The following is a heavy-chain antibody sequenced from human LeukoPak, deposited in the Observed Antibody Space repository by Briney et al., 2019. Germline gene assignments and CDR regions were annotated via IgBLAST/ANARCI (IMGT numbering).Heavy chain of an antibody. J-gene: IGHJ6*02. D-gene: IGHD6-13*01. CDR2: IIPIFGTA. V-gene: IGHV1-69*13. Sequence: SVKVSCKASGGTFSSYAISWVRQAPGQGLEWMGGIIPIFGTANYAQKFQGRVTITADESTGTAYMELSSLRSEDKAVYYCASGEQHPYYYYGMDVWGQGTTVTVSS. CDR3: ASGEQHPYYYYGMDV. CDR1: GGTFSSYA.